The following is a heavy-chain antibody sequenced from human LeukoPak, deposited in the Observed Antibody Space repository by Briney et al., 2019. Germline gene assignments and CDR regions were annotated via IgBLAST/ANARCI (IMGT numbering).Heavy chain of an antibody. CDR3: AREDYYDSGSNDY. Sequence: GASVKVSCKASGYTFTSYYMHWVRQAPGQGLEWMGIINPSGGSTSYAQNFQGRVTITRDTSISTAYMELSSLRSEDTAVYYCAREDYYDSGSNDYWGQGTLVTVSS. J-gene: IGHJ4*02. V-gene: IGHV1-46*01. D-gene: IGHD3-22*01. CDR1: GYTFTSYY. CDR2: INPSGGST.